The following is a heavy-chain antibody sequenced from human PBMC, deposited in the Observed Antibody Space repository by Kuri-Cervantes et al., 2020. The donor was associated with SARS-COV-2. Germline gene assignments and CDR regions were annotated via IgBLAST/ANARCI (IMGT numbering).Heavy chain of an antibody. Sequence: SQTLSLTCAVYGGPFSGYYWSWIRQPPGKGLEWIGEINHSGSTNYNPSLKSRVTISVDTSKNQFSLKLSSVTAADTAVYYCARGPGLYSRKAYGMDVWGQGTTVTVSS. CDR1: GGPFSGYY. V-gene: IGHV4-34*01. CDR2: INHSGST. J-gene: IGHJ6*02. CDR3: ARGPGLYSRKAYGMDV. D-gene: IGHD3-16*02.